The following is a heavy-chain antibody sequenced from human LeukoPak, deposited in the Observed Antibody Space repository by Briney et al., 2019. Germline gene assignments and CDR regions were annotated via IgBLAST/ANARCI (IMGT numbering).Heavy chain of an antibody. CDR1: GFTFSSYW. CDR2: IKQDGSEK. V-gene: IGHV3-7*01. Sequence: GGSLRLSCAASGFTFSSYWMSWVRQAPGEGLEWVANIKQDGSEKYYVDSVKGRFTISRDNAKNSLYLQMNSLRAEDTAVYYCARVSPKDAFDIWGQGTMVTVSS. J-gene: IGHJ3*02. CDR3: ARVSPKDAFDI.